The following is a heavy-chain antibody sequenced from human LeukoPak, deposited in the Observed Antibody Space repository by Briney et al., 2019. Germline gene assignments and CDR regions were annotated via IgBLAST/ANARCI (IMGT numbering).Heavy chain of an antibody. Sequence: GGSLRLSCAASGFTVSSNYMSWVRQAPGKGLEWVSVIYSGVSTYYADSVKGRFTISRDNSKNTLYLQMNSLRAEDTAVYYCAREVFPYSSSGLRINYFDYWGQGTLVTVSS. CDR3: AREVFPYSSSGLRINYFDY. CDR1: GFTVSSNY. J-gene: IGHJ4*02. D-gene: IGHD6-6*01. CDR2: IYSGVST. V-gene: IGHV3-53*01.